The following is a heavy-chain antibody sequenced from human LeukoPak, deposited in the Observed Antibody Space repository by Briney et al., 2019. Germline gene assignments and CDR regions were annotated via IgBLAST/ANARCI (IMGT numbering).Heavy chain of an antibody. CDR1: GGSISSSSYY. CDR2: IYYSGST. V-gene: IGHV4-39*01. CDR3: ARHGRVLCGSTSCYGLRDAFDI. J-gene: IGHJ3*02. D-gene: IGHD2-2*01. Sequence: SETLSLTCTVSGGSISSSSYYWGWIRQPPGKGLEWIGSIYYSGSTYYNPSLKSRVTISVDTSKNQFSLKLSSVTAADTAVYYCARHGRVLCGSTSCYGLRDAFDIWGQGTMVTVSS.